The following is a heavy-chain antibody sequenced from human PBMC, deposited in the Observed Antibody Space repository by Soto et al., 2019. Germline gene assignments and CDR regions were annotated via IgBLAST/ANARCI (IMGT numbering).Heavy chain of an antibody. CDR1: GGTFNTYA. J-gene: IGHJ4*02. Sequence: QVQLVQSGAEMKKPGSSVKVSCQSSGGTFNTYAMNWVRQAPGQGPEWMGDISPMFGAANYAPKFQGRVTITADESTATSYMQATSFTTAAAALSSCAREVQVYPPAFVSWGQGTLVTVSS. V-gene: IGHV1-69*19. CDR3: AREVQVYPPAFVS. CDR2: ISPMFGAA.